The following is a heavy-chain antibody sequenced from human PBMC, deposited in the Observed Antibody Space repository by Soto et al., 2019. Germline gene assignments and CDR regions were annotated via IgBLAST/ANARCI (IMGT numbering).Heavy chain of an antibody. D-gene: IGHD1-20*01. CDR1: RFTFSNYA. Sequence: ELQLLESGGALVQPGGSLRLSCAASRFTFSNYAMSWVRQAPGKGLEWVSSIGGTGSDTYYADSVRGRFTISRDNSKNTLYLQLNSLRTEDTAMYFCAKDAVPYNGKWDWFDPWGQGTLVIVSS. V-gene: IGHV3-23*01. CDR2: IGGTGSDT. J-gene: IGHJ5*02. CDR3: AKDAVPYNGKWDWFDP.